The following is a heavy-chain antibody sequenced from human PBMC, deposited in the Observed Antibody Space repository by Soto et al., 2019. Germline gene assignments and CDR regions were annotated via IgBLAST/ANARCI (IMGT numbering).Heavy chain of an antibody. CDR2: IFWDDDK. V-gene: IGHV2-5*02. D-gene: IGHD7-27*01. J-gene: IGHJ6*02. CDR1: GFSLSTSGVG. Sequence: QITLKESGPTLVKPTQTLTLTCTFSGFSLSTSGVGVGWIRQPPGKALEWLALIFWDDDKRYSPSLKSRLTITKDTSKNLVVLTMTNMDPVDAATYYCTNPGYYSYGMDVWGQGPTVTVSS. CDR3: TNPGYYSYGMDV.